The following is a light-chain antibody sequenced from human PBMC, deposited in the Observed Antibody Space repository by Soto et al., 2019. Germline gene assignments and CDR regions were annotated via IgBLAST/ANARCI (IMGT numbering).Light chain of an antibody. V-gene: IGKV1-27*01. CDR1: QGISSY. J-gene: IGKJ1*01. CDR2: AAS. Sequence: DIQMTQSPSSLSASVGDRVTITCRASQGISSYLAWYQQRPGKVPKVLIYAASTLHSGVPSRFSDSGSGTDFNLTISNVQPEDVATYYCQHYYNAPETFGQGTKVEIK. CDR3: QHYYNAPET.